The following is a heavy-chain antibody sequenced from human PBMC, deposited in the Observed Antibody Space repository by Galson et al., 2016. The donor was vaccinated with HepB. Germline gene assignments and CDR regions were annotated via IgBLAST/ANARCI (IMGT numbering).Heavy chain of an antibody. CDR1: GGSISSYF. Sequence: ETLSLTCNVSGGSISSYFWSWIRQPPGKGLEWIGYIYKSGSTDYSPSLKSRVTVSLDTSKNQVSLRLRSVTAADTAVYYCARGVTGTPYFDLWGQGALVTVSS. D-gene: IGHD2-21*02. J-gene: IGHJ4*02. CDR2: IYKSGST. V-gene: IGHV4-59*01. CDR3: ARGVTGTPYFDL.